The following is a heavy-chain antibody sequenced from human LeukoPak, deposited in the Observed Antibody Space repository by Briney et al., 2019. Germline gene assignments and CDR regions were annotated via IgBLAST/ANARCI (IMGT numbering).Heavy chain of an antibody. CDR2: VSGSGGTT. CDR1: GFTFSSYA. CDR3: ANGNRCTSPNCLGYYYFYMDV. Sequence: PGGSLRLSCAASGFTFSSYAMNWVRQAPRRGLEWVSGVSGSGGTTYYEDSVTGRFTISRDNSKNTLYLQMNSLRAEDTAVYYCANGNRCTSPNCLGYYYFYMDVWGKGTTVTVSS. V-gene: IGHV3-23*01. D-gene: IGHD2-8*01. J-gene: IGHJ6*03.